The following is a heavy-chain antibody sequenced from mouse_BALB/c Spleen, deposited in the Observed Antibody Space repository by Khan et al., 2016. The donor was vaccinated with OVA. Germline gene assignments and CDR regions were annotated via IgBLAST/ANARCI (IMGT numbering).Heavy chain of an antibody. CDR3: ARSVYGNPFAY. CDR2: INPNNGDS. CDR1: GYTFTSYY. D-gene: IGHD2-1*01. Sequence: QVQLQQPGAELVKPGTSVKISCKASGYTFTSYYMYWVKQRPGQGLEWIGGINPNNGDSNFNEKFKSKATLTVDKSSSTAYMQLGILTTEDAAVDYCARSVYGNPFAYWGQGTLVTVSA. J-gene: IGHJ3*01. V-gene: IGHV1S81*02.